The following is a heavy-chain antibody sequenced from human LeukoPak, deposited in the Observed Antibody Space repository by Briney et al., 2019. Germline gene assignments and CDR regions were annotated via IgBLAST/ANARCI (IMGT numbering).Heavy chain of an antibody. J-gene: IGHJ6*02. Sequence: SETLSLTCAVYGGAFSGYYWNWIRQPPGKGLEWIGEINHSGSTNYNPSLKSRVTISVDTSKNQFSLKLSSVTAADTAVYYCARDGGSYYYYGMDVWGQGTTVTVSS. CDR3: ARDGGSYYYYGMDV. V-gene: IGHV4-34*01. CDR2: INHSGST. CDR1: GGAFSGYY. D-gene: IGHD1-26*01.